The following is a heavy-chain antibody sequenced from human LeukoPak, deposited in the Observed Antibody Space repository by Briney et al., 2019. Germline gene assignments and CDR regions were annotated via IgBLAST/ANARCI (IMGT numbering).Heavy chain of an antibody. J-gene: IGHJ4*02. D-gene: IGHD5-12*01. V-gene: IGHV1-8*01. CDR1: GYTFTSYD. CDR2: MNPNSGNT. Sequence: GASVKVSCKASGYTFTSYDINWVRQATGQGLEWMGWMNPNSGNTGYAQKFQGRVTITADKSTSTAYMELSSLRSEDTAVYYCARGGGGIVATSFDYWGQGTLVTVSS. CDR3: ARGGGGIVATSFDY.